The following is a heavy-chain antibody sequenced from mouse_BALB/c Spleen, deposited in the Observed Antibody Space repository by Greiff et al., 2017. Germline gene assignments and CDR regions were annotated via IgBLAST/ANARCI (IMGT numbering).Heavy chain of an antibody. CDR1: GFTFSSYA. J-gene: IGHJ1*01. CDR2: ISSGGSYT. Sequence: EVMLVESGGGLVKPGGSLKLSCAASGFTFSSYAMSWVRQSPEKRLEWVAEISSGGSYTYYPDTVTGRFTISRDNAKNTLYLEMSSLRSEDTAMYYCARDGDYYGTFDVWGAGTTVTVSS. V-gene: IGHV5-9-4*01. CDR3: ARDGDYYGTFDV. D-gene: IGHD1-1*01.